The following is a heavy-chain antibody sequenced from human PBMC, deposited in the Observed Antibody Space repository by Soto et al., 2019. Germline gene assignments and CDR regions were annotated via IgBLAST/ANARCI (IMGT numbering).Heavy chain of an antibody. J-gene: IGHJ4*02. CDR3: ARPLNGGYVY. CDR1: GYSFPTYW. Sequence: GDSLKISCKGSGYSFPTYWIGWVRQMPGKGLEWMGIIYPGDSDTRYSPSFQGQVTMSADKSISTAYLQWSSPKASDTAMYYCARPLNGGYVYWGQGTLVTVSS. V-gene: IGHV5-51*01. D-gene: IGHD5-12*01. CDR2: IYPGDSDT.